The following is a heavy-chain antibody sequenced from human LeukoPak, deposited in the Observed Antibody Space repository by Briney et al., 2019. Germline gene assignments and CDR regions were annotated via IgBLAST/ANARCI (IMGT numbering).Heavy chain of an antibody. Sequence: ASVTVSCKASGYTFTSYAMNWVRQAPGQGLEWMGWINTNTGNPTYAQGFTGRFVFSLDTSVSTAYLQISSLKAEDTAVYYCARDSCSSTSCHSDNWGQGTLVTVSS. CDR2: INTNTGNP. D-gene: IGHD2-2*01. CDR1: GYTFTSYA. CDR3: ARDSCSSTSCHSDN. V-gene: IGHV7-4-1*02. J-gene: IGHJ4*02.